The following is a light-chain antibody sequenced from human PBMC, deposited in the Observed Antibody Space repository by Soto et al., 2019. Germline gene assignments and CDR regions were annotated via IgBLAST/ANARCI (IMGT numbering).Light chain of an antibody. J-gene: IGLJ2*01. CDR2: DVT. CDR3: TSYTGSSTHVV. CDR1: SSDVGGYNY. V-gene: IGLV2-14*01. Sequence: QSALTQPASVSGSPGQSITISCTGTSSDVGGYNYVSWYQQHPGKAPKLMIYDVTNRPSGVSNRFSGSKSGNTASLTISGLQYEGEADYYCTSYTGSSTHVVFGGGTKRTIL.